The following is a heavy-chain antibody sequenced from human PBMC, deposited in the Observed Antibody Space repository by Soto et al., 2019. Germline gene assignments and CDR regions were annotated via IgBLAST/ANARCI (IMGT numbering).Heavy chain of an antibody. Sequence: SGPTLVQPTQTLTLTCTFSGFSLSTSGVGVGWIRQPPGKALEWLALIYWNDDKRYSPSLKSRLTITKDTSKNQVVLTMTNMDPVDTATYYCAHNSGYCSSTSCYGAADYYYGMDVWGQGTTITVSS. J-gene: IGHJ6*02. CDR1: GFSLSTSGVG. D-gene: IGHD2-2*01. CDR2: IYWNDDK. V-gene: IGHV2-5*01. CDR3: AHNSGYCSSTSCYGAADYYYGMDV.